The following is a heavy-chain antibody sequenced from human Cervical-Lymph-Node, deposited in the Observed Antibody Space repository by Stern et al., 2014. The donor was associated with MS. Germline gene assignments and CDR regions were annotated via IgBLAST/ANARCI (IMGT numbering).Heavy chain of an antibody. Sequence: QLQLQESGPGLVKPSETLSFTCTVSGGSISSYYWSWIRQPPGKGLEWIGYIYYSGSDTYNPSLKSRVTISVDTSKNQFTLKLSSVTAADTAVYYCARGATQAFDPWGQGTLVTVSS. CDR2: IYYSGSD. J-gene: IGHJ5*02. CDR3: ARGATQAFDP. CDR1: GGSISSYY. V-gene: IGHV4-59*01.